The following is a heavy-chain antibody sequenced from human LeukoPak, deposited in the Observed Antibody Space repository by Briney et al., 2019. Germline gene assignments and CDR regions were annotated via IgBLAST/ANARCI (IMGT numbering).Heavy chain of an antibody. CDR1: GGTFSSYA. CDR3: ARVGATAYFDY. Sequence: SVKVSCKASGGTFSSYAISWVRQAPGQGLEWMGRIIPILGIANYAQKFQGRVTITADKSTSTAYMELSSLRSEDTAVYYCARVGATAYFDYWGQGTLVTVSS. D-gene: IGHD1-26*01. V-gene: IGHV1-69*04. J-gene: IGHJ4*02. CDR2: IIPILGIA.